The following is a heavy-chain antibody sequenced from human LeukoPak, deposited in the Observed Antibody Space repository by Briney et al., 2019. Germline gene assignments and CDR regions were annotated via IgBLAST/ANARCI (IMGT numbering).Heavy chain of an antibody. CDR3: AKDALPMITFGGVIVDRNNWFDP. CDR1: GFTFSSYG. CDR2: IWYDGSNK. D-gene: IGHD3-16*02. J-gene: IGHJ5*02. V-gene: IGHV3-33*06. Sequence: GGSLRLSCAASGFTFSSYGMHWVRQAPGEGLEWVAVIWYDGSNKYYADSVKGRFTISRDNSKNTLYLQMNSLRAEDTAVYYCAKDALPMITFGGVIVDRNNWFDPWGQGTLVTVSS.